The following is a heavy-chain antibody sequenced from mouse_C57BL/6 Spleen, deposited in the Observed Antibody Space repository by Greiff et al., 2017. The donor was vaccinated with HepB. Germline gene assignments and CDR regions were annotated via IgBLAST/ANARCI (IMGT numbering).Heavy chain of an antibody. V-gene: IGHV8-12*01. J-gene: IGHJ1*03. CDR3: ARRPADWYFDV. CDR1: GFSLSTSGMG. CDR2: IYWDDDK. Sequence: QVTLKVCGPGILQSSQTLSLTCSFSGFSLSTSGMGVSWIRQPSGKGLEWLAHIYWDDDKRYNPSLKSRLTISKDTSRNQVFLKITSVDTADTATYYCARRPADWYFDVWGTGTTVTVSS.